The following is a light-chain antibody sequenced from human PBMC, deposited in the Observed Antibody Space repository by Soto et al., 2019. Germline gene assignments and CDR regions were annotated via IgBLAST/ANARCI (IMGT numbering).Light chain of an antibody. Sequence: QSVLTQPPSMSAAPGQMVAISCSGTSSNIGDNSVSWYQHFPGTAPKALIYDNNRRPSGIPDRFSGSKSGTSATLTIIGLQTGDEADYYCATWDSALSAGVFGGGTKVTVL. CDR2: DNN. CDR3: ATWDSALSAGV. V-gene: IGLV1-51*01. J-gene: IGLJ3*02. CDR1: SSNIGDNS.